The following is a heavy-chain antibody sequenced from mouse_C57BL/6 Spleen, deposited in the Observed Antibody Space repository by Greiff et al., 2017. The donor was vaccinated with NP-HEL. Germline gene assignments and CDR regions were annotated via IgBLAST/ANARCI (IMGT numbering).Heavy chain of an antibody. Sequence: EVQRVESGGGLVKPGGSLKLSCAASGFTFSDYGMHWVRQAPEKGLEWVAYISSGSSTIYYADTVKGRFTIARDNAKNTLFLQMTSLRSEDTAMYYCARFITTVEGFAYWGQGTLVTVSA. CDR3: ARFITTVEGFAY. V-gene: IGHV5-17*01. D-gene: IGHD1-1*01. CDR2: ISSGSSTI. J-gene: IGHJ3*01. CDR1: GFTFSDYG.